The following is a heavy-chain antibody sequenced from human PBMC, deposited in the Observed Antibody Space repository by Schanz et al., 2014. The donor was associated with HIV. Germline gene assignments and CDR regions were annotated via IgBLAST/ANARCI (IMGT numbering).Heavy chain of an antibody. D-gene: IGHD3-16*01. Sequence: QVQLVESGGGVVQPGRSLRLSCAASGFTFSSHDMNWGRKAEGKGREGVAFISYDGHNKYYADSVKGRFTISRDNSKNTLYLQMNSLRAEDTAVYYCARVANWDYYGMDVWG. V-gene: IGHV3-30*03. J-gene: IGHJ6*02. CDR1: GFTFSSHD. CDR3: ARVANWDYYGMDV. CDR2: ISYDGHNK.